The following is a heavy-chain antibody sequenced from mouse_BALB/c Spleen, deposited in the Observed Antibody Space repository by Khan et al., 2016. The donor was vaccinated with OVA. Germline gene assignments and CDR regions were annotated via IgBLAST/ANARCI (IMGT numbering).Heavy chain of an antibody. CDR3: VRDGAYHRNDGWFAY. Sequence: QLQQSGAELARPGASVKMSCKASGYTFTSYTIHWIKKRPGQGLEWIGYINPSNGYTNYNQKFRDKATLTTDKSSTTTYLQLSSLTSDDSAVYNCVRDGAYHRNDGWFAYWGQGTLVTVSA. D-gene: IGHD2-14*01. CDR1: GYTFTSYT. V-gene: IGHV1-4*01. CDR2: INPSNGYT. J-gene: IGHJ3*01.